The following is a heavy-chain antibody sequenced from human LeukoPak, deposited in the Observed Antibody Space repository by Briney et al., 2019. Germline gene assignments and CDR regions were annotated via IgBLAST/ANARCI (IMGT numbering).Heavy chain of an antibody. CDR3: ATIGPPSNWDDY. D-gene: IGHD7-27*01. CDR1: GFTFSSYW. CDR2: INNDGSGT. Sequence: GGSLRLSCAASGFTFSSYWMHWVRQAPGKGLMWVSHINNDGSGTYYADSVKGRFTISRDKAKNTLYLQMHSLRAGDTAVYYCATIGPPSNWDDYWGQGTLVTVSS. J-gene: IGHJ4*02. V-gene: IGHV3-74*01.